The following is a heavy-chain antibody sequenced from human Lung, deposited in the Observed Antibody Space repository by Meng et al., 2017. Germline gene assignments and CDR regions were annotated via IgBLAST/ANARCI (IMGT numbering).Heavy chain of an antibody. Sequence: QVQLQESGPGLVKPSQTLSLTCTVAAGSISSGGYYWSWIRQHPGKGLEWIGYIHDSGSTYYNPSLKSRVTISADTSKNQFSLKLSSVTAADTAVYYCARASYGSGSPLGESWFDPWGQGTLVTVSS. CDR1: AGSISSGGYY. CDR3: ARASYGSGSPLGESWFDP. CDR2: IHDSGST. J-gene: IGHJ5*02. V-gene: IGHV4-31*03. D-gene: IGHD3-10*01.